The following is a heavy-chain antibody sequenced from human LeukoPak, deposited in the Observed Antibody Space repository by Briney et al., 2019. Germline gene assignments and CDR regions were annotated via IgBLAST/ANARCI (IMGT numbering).Heavy chain of an antibody. CDR2: INPSGGST. CDR1: GYTFISYY. Sequence: GASVKVSCKASGYTFISYYIHWVRQAPGQGLEWMGIINPSGGSTSYAQKFQGRVTMTRDTSTSTVYMELSSLRSEDTAVHYCARPAGGQPHVGFDIWGQGTMVTVSS. V-gene: IGHV1-46*01. J-gene: IGHJ3*02. D-gene: IGHD3-10*01. CDR3: ARPAGGQPHVGFDI.